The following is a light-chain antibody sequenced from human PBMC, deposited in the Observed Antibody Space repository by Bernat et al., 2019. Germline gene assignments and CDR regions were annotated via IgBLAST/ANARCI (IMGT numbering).Light chain of an antibody. CDR3: QSYDSSLRGAV. J-gene: IGLJ3*02. V-gene: IGLV1-40*01. Sequence: QSVLTQPPSVSGAPGQRATISCTGSSSNIGAGYDVHWYQQLPGTAPKLLIYGNSNRPSGVPDRFSGSRSGPSASLAITGLQAEDEADYHCQSYDSSLRGAVFGGGTKLTVL. CDR2: GNS. CDR1: SSNIGAGYD.